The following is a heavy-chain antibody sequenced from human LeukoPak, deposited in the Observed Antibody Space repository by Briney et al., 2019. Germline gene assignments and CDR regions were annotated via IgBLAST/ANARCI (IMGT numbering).Heavy chain of an antibody. V-gene: IGHV3-23*01. CDR2: ISGSGGST. J-gene: IGHJ4*02. CDR1: GFTFGDYA. Sequence: GGSLRLSCTASGFTFGDYAMTWVRQAPGKGLEWVSGISGSGGSTYYADSVKGRFTISRDNSKNTLYLQMNSLRAEDTAVYYCAKVMGMWFGDYWGQGTLVTVSS. CDR3: AKVMGMWFGDY. D-gene: IGHD3-10*01.